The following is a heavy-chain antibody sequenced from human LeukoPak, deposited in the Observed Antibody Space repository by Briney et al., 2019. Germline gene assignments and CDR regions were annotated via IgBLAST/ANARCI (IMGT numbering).Heavy chain of an antibody. V-gene: IGHV4-34*01. CDR1: GGSFSGYY. D-gene: IGHD4-23*01. CDR3: AIVFCGQRESTVVNPSSSYYFDY. J-gene: IGHJ4*02. CDR2: INHSGST. Sequence: SESLSLACAVYGGSFSGYYCSWIRQPPGKGLEWSGEINHSGSTNYNQSLTSRVTISVDTSKHQFSLKLSSVTAADTAVYYCAIVFCGQRESTVVNPSSSYYFDYWGQGALVTVSS.